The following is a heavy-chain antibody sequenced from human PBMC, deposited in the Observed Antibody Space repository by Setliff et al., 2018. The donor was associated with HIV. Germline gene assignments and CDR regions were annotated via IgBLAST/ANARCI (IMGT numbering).Heavy chain of an antibody. J-gene: IGHJ4*02. CDR3: ARGPPSQVDY. Sequence: ASVKVSCKASGYTFTDYYMHWMRQAPGQGLEWMGWINTNTGNPTYAQGFTGRFVFSLDTSVNTAYLQISSLKTEDSAVYYCARGPPSQVDYWGQGTLVTVSS. CDR1: GYTFTDYY. CDR2: INTNTGNP. V-gene: IGHV7-4-1*02.